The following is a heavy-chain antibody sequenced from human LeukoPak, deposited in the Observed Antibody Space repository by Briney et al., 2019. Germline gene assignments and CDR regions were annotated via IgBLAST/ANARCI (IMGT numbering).Heavy chain of an antibody. CDR3: ARGALIRLGELSFKY. V-gene: IGHV1-8*01. CDR1: GYTFTGYD. Sequence: ASVKVSCKASGYTFTGYDINWVRQATGQGPEWMGWMNPNSGNTGYAQKFQGRVTMTRNTSISTAYMELSSLRSEDTAVYYCARGALIRLGELSFKYWGQGTLVTVSS. CDR2: MNPNSGNT. D-gene: IGHD3-16*02. J-gene: IGHJ4*02.